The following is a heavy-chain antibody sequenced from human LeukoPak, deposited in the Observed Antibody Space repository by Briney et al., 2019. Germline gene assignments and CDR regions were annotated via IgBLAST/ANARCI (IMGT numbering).Heavy chain of an antibody. CDR3: ARSKDLRLDDIYY. J-gene: IGHJ4*02. CDR1: GGTFSSYA. D-gene: IGHD3-9*01. CDR2: IIPIFGTA. V-gene: IGHV1-69*13. Sequence: SVKVSCKASGGTFSSYAFSWVRQAPGQGLEWMGGIIPIFGTANYAQRFQGRVTITADESTSTAYMELSSLRSEDTAVYYCARSKDLRLDDIYYWGQGTLVTVSS.